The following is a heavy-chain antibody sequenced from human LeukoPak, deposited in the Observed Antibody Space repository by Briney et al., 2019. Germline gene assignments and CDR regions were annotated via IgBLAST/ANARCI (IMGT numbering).Heavy chain of an antibody. Sequence: GGSLRLSCAASGLSFSSYWMTWVRQAPGKGLEWVSAISGSGGSTYYADSVKGRFTISRDNSKNTLYLQMNSLRAEDTAVYYCAKAIYGSGSHPVDYWGQGTLVTVSS. CDR3: AKAIYGSGSHPVDY. J-gene: IGHJ4*02. CDR1: GLSFSSYW. D-gene: IGHD3-10*01. CDR2: ISGSGGST. V-gene: IGHV3-23*01.